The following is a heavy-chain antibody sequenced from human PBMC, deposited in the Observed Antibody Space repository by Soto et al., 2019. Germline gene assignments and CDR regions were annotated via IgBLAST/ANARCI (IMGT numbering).Heavy chain of an antibody. CDR1: GFTFSSYG. CDR3: AKERGPGWCEKYVMAV. Sequence: ESGGGVVQPGRSLRLSCAASGFTFSSYGMHWVRQAPGKGLEWVAVISYDGSNKYYADSVKGRFTISRDNSKNTLYLQMNSLRAENAAVYYCAKERGPGWCEKYVMAVWGQGTTVTVSS. V-gene: IGHV3-30*18. J-gene: IGHJ6*02. D-gene: IGHD2-21*01. CDR2: ISYDGSNK.